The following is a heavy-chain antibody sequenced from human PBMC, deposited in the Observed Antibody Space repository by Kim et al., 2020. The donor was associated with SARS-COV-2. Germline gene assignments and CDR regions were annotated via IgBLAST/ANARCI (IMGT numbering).Heavy chain of an antibody. D-gene: IGHD2-15*01. Sequence: GGSLRLSCAASGFTFSSYAMHWVRQAPGKGLEWVAVISYDGSNKYYADSVKGRFTISRDNSKNTLYLQMNSLRAEDTAVYYCARGGSRPYCSGGSCYHGPEAFDIWGQGTMVTVSS. J-gene: IGHJ3*02. CDR2: ISYDGSNK. CDR3: ARGGSRPYCSGGSCYHGPEAFDI. CDR1: GFTFSSYA. V-gene: IGHV3-30*04.